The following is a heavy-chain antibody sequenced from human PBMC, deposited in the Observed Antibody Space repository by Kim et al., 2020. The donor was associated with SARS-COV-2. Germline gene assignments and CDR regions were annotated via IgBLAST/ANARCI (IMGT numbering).Heavy chain of an antibody. V-gene: IGHV3-11*06. CDR3: ARAFGRITMIVVAKAHFDI. D-gene: IGHD3-22*01. J-gene: IGHJ3*02. Sequence: RFTISRDNAKNSLYLQMNSLRAEDTAVYYCARAFGRITMIVVAKAHFDIWGQGTMVTVSS.